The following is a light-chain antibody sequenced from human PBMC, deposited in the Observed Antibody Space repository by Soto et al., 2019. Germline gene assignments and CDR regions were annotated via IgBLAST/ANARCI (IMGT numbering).Light chain of an antibody. CDR1: QSVSSSF. CDR2: GAS. V-gene: IGKV3-20*01. Sequence: EIVMTQSPVTLSVSPGESATLSCRASQSVSSSFLAWYQQKAGQAPRLLIYGASRRATGIPDRFSGSGSGTDFTLTISRLEPEDFAVYYCQQYVSSPWAFGQGTKVDIK. CDR3: QQYVSSPWA. J-gene: IGKJ1*01.